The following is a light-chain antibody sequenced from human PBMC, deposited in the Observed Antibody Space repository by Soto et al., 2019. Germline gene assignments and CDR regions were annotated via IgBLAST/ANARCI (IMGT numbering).Light chain of an antibody. CDR2: EVN. Sequence: QSALTQPPSASGSPGQSVTISCTGTNSDVGGYNYVSWYQQYPGKAPKLIIYEVNERPSGVPDRFSGSKSGNTASLTVSGLQTADEADYYGSSCAGSNWYVFGTGTKLTVL. V-gene: IGLV2-8*01. CDR3: SSCAGSNWYV. J-gene: IGLJ1*01. CDR1: NSDVGGYNY.